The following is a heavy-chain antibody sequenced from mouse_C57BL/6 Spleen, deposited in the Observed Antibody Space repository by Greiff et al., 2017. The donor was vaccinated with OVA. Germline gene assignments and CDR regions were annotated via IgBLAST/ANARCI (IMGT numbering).Heavy chain of an antibody. Sequence: QVQLQQSGAELVRPGASVKLSCKASGYTFTDYYINWVKQRPGQGLEWIARIYPGSGNTYYNEKFKGKATLTAEKSSSTAYMQLSSLTSDDSAVYFCAIMDAGRYYIDYWGQGTTLTVSS. CDR3: AIMDAGRYYIDY. V-gene: IGHV1-76*01. J-gene: IGHJ2*01. CDR2: IYPGSGNT. CDR1: GYTFTDYY.